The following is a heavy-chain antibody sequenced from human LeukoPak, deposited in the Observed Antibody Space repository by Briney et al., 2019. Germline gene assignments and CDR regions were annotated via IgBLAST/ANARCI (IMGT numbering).Heavy chain of an antibody. V-gene: IGHV4-38-2*01. CDR2: IYHSGST. D-gene: IGHD3-3*01. J-gene: IGHJ4*02. CDR3: ARQVHDFWSGYYEYYFDY. CDR1: GYSISSGYY. Sequence: SETLSLXCAVSGYSISSGYYWGWLRQPPGKGLEWIGSIYHSGSTYYNPSPKSRVTISVDTSKNQFSLKLSSVTAAHTAVYYCARQVHDFWSGYYEYYFDYWGQGTLVTVSS.